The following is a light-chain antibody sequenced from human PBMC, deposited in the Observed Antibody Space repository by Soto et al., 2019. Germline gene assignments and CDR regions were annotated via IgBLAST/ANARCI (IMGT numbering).Light chain of an antibody. Sequence: QSVLTQPPSVSGAPGQRVTISCTGSSSNIGAGFDVHWYQQLPGTAPKLLMYGNSNRPSGVPDRFSGSKSGISASLAITGLQAEDEADYYCQSYDSSLSGHVVFGGGTQLTVL. V-gene: IGLV1-40*01. CDR1: SSNIGAGFD. CDR3: QSYDSSLSGHVV. J-gene: IGLJ2*01. CDR2: GNS.